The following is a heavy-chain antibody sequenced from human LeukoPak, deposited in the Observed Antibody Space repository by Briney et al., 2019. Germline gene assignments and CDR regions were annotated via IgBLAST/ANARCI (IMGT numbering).Heavy chain of an antibody. CDR2: INSDGSST. CDR3: ARRMGCSSTSCYWDFDY. V-gene: IGHV3-74*01. D-gene: IGHD2-2*01. CDR1: GFTFSSYW. Sequence: GGSLRLSCAASGFTFSSYWMHWVRQAPGKGLVWVSRINSDGSSTIYADSVKGRFTISRDNAKSTLYLQMYSLRDEDTAVYYCARRMGCSSTSCYWDFDYWGQGTLVTVSS. J-gene: IGHJ4*02.